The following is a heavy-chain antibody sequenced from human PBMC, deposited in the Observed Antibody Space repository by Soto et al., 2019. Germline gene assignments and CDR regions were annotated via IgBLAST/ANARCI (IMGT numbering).Heavy chain of an antibody. Sequence: ASVKVSCKASGYTFTSYDINWVRQATGQGLEWMGWMNPNSGNTGYAQKFQGRVTMTRNTSISTAYMELSSLRSEDTAVYYCARRYRNGYYKGTTWFDPWGQGTLVTVSS. CDR3: ARRYRNGYYKGTTWFDP. D-gene: IGHD3-3*01. CDR2: MNPNSGNT. V-gene: IGHV1-8*01. CDR1: GYTFTSYD. J-gene: IGHJ5*02.